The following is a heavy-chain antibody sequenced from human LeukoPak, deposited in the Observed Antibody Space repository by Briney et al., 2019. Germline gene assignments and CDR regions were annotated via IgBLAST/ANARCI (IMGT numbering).Heavy chain of an antibody. CDR1: GFTFSNAW. V-gene: IGHV3-15*01. CDR3: TTDQRSYKPLDY. CDR2: IKSKTDGGTT. J-gene: IGHJ4*02. Sequence: PGGSLRLSCAASGFTFSNAWMSWVRQAPGKGLEWVGRIKSKTDGGTTDYAAPVKGRFTISRDDSKNTLYLQMNSLETEDTAVYYCTTDQRSYKPLDYWGQGTLVTVSS. D-gene: IGHD1-26*01.